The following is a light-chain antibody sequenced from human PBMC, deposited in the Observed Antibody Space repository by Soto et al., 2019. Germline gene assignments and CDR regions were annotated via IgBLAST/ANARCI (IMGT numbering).Light chain of an antibody. Sequence: QSALTQPASVSGSPGQSITISCTGTSSDFGDFNYVFWYQQHPGKAPKLLIYDVSNRPSGVSNRSSGSKSGDTASLTISGLQAEDEADYYCTSYTTSITYVFGTGTKLTVL. CDR2: DVS. CDR1: SSDFGDFNY. V-gene: IGLV2-14*03. CDR3: TSYTTSITYV. J-gene: IGLJ1*01.